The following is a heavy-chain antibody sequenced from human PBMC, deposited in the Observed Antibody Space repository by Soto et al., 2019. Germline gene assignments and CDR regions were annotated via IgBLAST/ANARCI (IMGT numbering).Heavy chain of an antibody. V-gene: IGHV4-59*01. J-gene: IGHJ6*02. CDR1: GGSINYFY. CDR3: ARALSLRYIARAPYGMDV. Sequence: SSETLSLTCTVSGGSINYFYWSWIRQPPGKGLEWIGYIYYSGTTSYNPSLESRVTVSLDASKNQFSLKLNSVTAADTAVYYCARALSLRYIARAPYGMDVWAQGTTVPVSS. D-gene: IGHD3-16*02. CDR2: IYYSGTT.